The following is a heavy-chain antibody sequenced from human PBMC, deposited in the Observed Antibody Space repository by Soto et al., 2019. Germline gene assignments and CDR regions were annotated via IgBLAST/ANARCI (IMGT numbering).Heavy chain of an antibody. V-gene: IGHV1-69*02. J-gene: IGHJ3*02. CDR1: GGTFNVYT. D-gene: IGHD6-13*01. CDR2: IIPMLAIT. Sequence: QVQLVQSGAEVKKPGSSVKVSCKASGGTFNVYTIIWVRQAPGQGLEWMGRIIPMLAITNYAQRFQGRVTLTADTSTPTAYMELSSLTSEDTAVNYCALGSWSGETFDIWGQGTLVTVSS. CDR3: ALGSWSGETFDI.